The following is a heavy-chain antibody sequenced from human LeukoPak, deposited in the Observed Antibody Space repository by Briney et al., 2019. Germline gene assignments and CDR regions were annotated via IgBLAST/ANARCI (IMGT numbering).Heavy chain of an antibody. D-gene: IGHD1-26*01. V-gene: IGHV1-46*01. CDR3: AREGELNWFDP. CDR2: INPSGGST. CDR1: GYTFTSYY. Sequence: ASVKVSCKASGYTFTSYYMHWVRQAPGQGLEWVGIINPSGGSTSYAQKFQGRVTMTRDMSTSTVYMELSSLRSEDTAVYYCAREGELNWFDPWGQGTLVTVSS. J-gene: IGHJ5*02.